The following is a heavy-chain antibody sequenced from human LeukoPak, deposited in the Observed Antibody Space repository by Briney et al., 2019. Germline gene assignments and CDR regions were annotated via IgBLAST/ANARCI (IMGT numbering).Heavy chain of an antibody. Sequence: SETLSLTCTVSGYSISSGYYWGWIRQPPGKGLEWIGSIYHSGSTYYNPSLKSRVTISVDTSKNQFSLKLSSVTAADTAVYYCARVEGYSYGYDQNWFDPWGQGTLVTVSS. CDR2: IYHSGST. V-gene: IGHV4-38-2*02. J-gene: IGHJ5*02. CDR3: ARVEGYSYGYDQNWFDP. D-gene: IGHD5-18*01. CDR1: GYSISSGYY.